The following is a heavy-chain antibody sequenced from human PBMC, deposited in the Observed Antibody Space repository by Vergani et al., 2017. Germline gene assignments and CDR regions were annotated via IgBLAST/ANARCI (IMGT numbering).Heavy chain of an antibody. CDR3: TRSGSGYMDV. CDR1: GYSFTSYW. CDR2: IDPSDSYT. Sequence: EVQLVQSGAEVTKPGESLRISCKGSGYSFTSYWISWVRQMPGKGLEGMGRIDPSDSYTNCSPSFQDHVTSSADKSISTAYLQWSSLKASDTAMYYFTRSGSGYMDVWGKGTTVTVSS. V-gene: IGHV5-10-1*03. D-gene: IGHD2-2*01. J-gene: IGHJ6*03.